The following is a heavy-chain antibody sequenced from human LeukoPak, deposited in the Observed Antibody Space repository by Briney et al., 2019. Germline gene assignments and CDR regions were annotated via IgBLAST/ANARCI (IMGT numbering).Heavy chain of an antibody. D-gene: IGHD2-21*02. CDR3: AKEVDCPSDCLFFHS. V-gene: IGHV3-43*01. Sequence: PGGSLRLSCAASGFTFDRFTIHWVRQTPGKGLEWVSLINRRCHTFYADSVKGRFNIYRDNSRNSVFLQMNSLRPEDTALYHCAKEVDCPSDCLFFHSWGQGTLVTVSS. CDR1: GFTFDRFT. CDR2: INRRCHT. J-gene: IGHJ4*02.